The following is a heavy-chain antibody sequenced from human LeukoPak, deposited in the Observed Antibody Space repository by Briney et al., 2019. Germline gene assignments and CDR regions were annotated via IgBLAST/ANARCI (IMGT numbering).Heavy chain of an antibody. D-gene: IGHD2-15*01. CDR2: IIPIFGTA. V-gene: IGHV1-69*01. Sequence: GASVKVSCKASGGTFSSYAISWVRQAPGQGLEWMGGIIPIFGTANYAQKFQGRVTITADESTSTAYMELSSLRSEDTAVYYCARDLGCSGGSCLLGGVRLYGMDVWGQGTTVTVSS. CDR3: ARDLGCSGGSCLLGGVRLYGMDV. CDR1: GGTFSSYA. J-gene: IGHJ6*02.